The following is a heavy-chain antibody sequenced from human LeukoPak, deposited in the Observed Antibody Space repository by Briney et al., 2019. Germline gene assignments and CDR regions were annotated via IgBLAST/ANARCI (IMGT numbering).Heavy chain of an antibody. CDR3: ARHRGLYIAAALDY. D-gene: IGHD6-13*01. J-gene: IGHJ4*02. CDR2: IYYTGST. Sequence: SETLSLTCTVSGGSVSSGNYYWTWIWQPRGKGLEWIGYIYYTGSTYYNPSLKSRVTISVDTSKNQFSLKLNSVTAADTAVYYCARHRGLYIAAALDYWGQGTLVTVSS. CDR1: GGSVSSGNYY. V-gene: IGHV4-61*01.